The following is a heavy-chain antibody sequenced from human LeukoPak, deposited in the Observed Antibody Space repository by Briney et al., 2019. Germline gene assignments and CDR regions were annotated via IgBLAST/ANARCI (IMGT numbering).Heavy chain of an antibody. CDR2: INHSGST. CDR3: ARAVVVAATGGVSAFDI. CDR1: GGSFSGYY. D-gene: IGHD2-15*01. Sequence: SETLSLTCAVYGGSFSGYYWSWIRQPPGKGLEWIGEINHSGSTNYNPSLKSRVTISVDTSKNQFSLKLSSVTAADTAVYFCARAVVVAATGGVSAFDIWGQGTMVTVSS. V-gene: IGHV4-34*01. J-gene: IGHJ3*02.